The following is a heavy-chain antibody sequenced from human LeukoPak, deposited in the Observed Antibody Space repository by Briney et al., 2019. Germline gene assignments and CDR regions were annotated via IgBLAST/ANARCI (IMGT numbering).Heavy chain of an antibody. J-gene: IGHJ6*02. V-gene: IGHV3-53*01. CDR3: ARGASNWNFDYYGMDV. CDR2: IYSGGST. D-gene: IGHD1-1*01. Sequence: GGSLRLSCAASGFTVSSNYMSWVGQAPGKGLEWVSVIYSGGSTYYADSVKGRFTISRDNAKNSLYVQMNSLRAEDTAVYYCARGASNWNFDYYGMDVWGQGTTVTVSS. CDR1: GFTVSSNY.